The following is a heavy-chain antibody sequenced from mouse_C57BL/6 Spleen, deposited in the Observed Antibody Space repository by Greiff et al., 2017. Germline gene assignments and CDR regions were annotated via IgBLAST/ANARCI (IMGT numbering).Heavy chain of an antibody. D-gene: IGHD4-1*01. CDR1: GYTFTSYW. V-gene: IGHV1-55*01. J-gene: IGHJ2*01. CDR3: ARVKLGGGGFDY. Sequence: QVQLQQSGAELVKPGASVKMSCKASGYTFTSYWITWVKQRPGQGLEWIGDIYPGSGSTNYNEKLKGKATLTVDTASSTAYMKLSSLTSEDSAVYYCARVKLGGGGFDYWGQGTTLTVSS. CDR2: IYPGSGST.